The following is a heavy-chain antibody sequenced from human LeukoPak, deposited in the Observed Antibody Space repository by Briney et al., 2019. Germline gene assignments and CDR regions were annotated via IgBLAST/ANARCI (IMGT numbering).Heavy chain of an antibody. V-gene: IGHV4-34*01. Sequence: SETLSLTCAVYGGSFSGYYWSWIRQPPGKGLEWIGEINHSGSTNYNPSLMSRVTISVDTSKNQFSLKLSSVTAADTAVYYCARGIGSGYSSSWYLYWGQGTLVTVSS. CDR3: ARGIGSGYSSSWYLY. CDR2: INHSGST. CDR1: GGSFSGYY. J-gene: IGHJ4*02. D-gene: IGHD6-13*01.